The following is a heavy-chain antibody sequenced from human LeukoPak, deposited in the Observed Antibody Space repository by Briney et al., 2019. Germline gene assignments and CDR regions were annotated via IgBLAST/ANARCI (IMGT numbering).Heavy chain of an antibody. CDR3: AREGVRAAAGVFDY. CDR2: IYSGGST. D-gene: IGHD6-13*01. J-gene: IGHJ4*02. CDR1: GFTFSSYA. Sequence: GGSLRLSCAASGFTFSSYAMSWVRQAPGKGLEWVSVIYSGGSTYYADSVKGRFTISRDNSKNTLYLQMNSLRAEDTAVYYCAREGVRAAAGVFDYWGQGTLVTVSS. V-gene: IGHV3-53*01.